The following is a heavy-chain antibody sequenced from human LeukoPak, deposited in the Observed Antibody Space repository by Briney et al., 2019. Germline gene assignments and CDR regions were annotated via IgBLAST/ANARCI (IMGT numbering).Heavy chain of an antibody. J-gene: IGHJ4*02. CDR1: GGTFSSCA. CDR3: ARDPSNSSGFHPHSDY. V-gene: IGHV1-69*13. CDR2: IIPIFGTA. Sequence: GASVKVSCKASGGTFSSCAISWVRQAPGQGLEWMGGIIPIFGTANYAQKFQGRVTITADESTSTAYMELSSLRSEDTAVYYCARDPSNSSGFHPHSDYWGQGTLVTVSS. D-gene: IGHD3-22*01.